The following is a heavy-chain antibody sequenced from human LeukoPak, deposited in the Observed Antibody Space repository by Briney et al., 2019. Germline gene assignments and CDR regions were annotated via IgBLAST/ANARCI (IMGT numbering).Heavy chain of an antibody. J-gene: IGHJ4*02. CDR3: ARELIGSYHFDY. V-gene: IGHV4-30-2*01. Sequence: SETLSLTCTVSGGSISSGGYYWSWIRQPPGKGLEWIGYIYHSGSTYYNPSLKSRVTISVDRSKNQFSLKLNSVTAADTAVYYCARELIGSYHFDYWGQGTLVTVSS. CDR1: GGSISSGGYY. D-gene: IGHD2-21*01. CDR2: IYHSGST.